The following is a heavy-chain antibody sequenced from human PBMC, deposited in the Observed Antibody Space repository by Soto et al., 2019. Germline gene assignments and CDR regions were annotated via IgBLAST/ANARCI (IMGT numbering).Heavy chain of an antibody. CDR1: GGTFSSYA. CDR2: IIPIFGTA. V-gene: IGHV1-69*13. D-gene: IGHD2-2*01. CDR3: ARVVPGAEAWFGP. J-gene: IGHJ5*02. Sequence: SVKVSCKASGGTFSSYAISWVRQAPGQGLEWMGGIIPIFGTANYAQKFQGRVTITADESTSTAYMELSSLRSEDTAVYYCARVVPGAEAWFGPWGQGTLVTVSS.